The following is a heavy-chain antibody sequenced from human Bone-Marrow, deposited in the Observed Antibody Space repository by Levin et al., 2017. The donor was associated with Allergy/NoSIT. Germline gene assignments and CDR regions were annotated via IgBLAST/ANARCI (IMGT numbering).Heavy chain of an antibody. D-gene: IGHD2-2*01. CDR2: FDPEDGGK. CDR3: ATWGGYYETTSCFDLDY. J-gene: IGHJ4*02. V-gene: IGHV1-24*01. Sequence: ASVKVSCKVSGYTLSELAMHWVRQSPGKGLEWLGGFDPEDGGKVYAQKVQGRVTLTEDTSTETAYMELSSLTSEDTAVYYCATWGGYYETTSCFDLDYWGQGTLVTVSS. CDR1: GYTLSELA.